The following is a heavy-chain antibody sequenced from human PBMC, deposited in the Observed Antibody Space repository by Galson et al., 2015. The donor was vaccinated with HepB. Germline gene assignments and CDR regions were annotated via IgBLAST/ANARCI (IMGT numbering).Heavy chain of an antibody. D-gene: IGHD6-19*01. Sequence: SLRLSCAASGFTFSSYGMHGGRQAPGNGPEMVAVISYEGGHQYYADSVKGRFTISRDNSKNTLHLEMNSLRAEDTAVYYCAKDRWGYSSGPDGVWGRGTLVIVSS. CDR2: ISYEGGHQ. J-gene: IGHJ4*02. CDR1: GFTFSSYG. V-gene: IGHV3-30*18. CDR3: AKDRWGYSSGPDGV.